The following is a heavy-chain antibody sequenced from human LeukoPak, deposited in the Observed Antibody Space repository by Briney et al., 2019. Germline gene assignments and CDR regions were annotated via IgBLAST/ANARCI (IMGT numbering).Heavy chain of an antibody. D-gene: IGHD3-16*01. CDR2: IHNSGSI. V-gene: IGHV4-59*08. J-gene: IGHJ4*02. CDR3: ARQFQDKTLGGVHFDY. CDR1: GGSISGYY. Sequence: SETLSLACSVSGGSISGYYWSWIRQPPGKGLEWIGYIHNSGSINFNPSLKSRVTISEDTSKSQLSLKLSSVTAADTAVYYCARQFQDKTLGGVHFDYWGQGTLVTVSS.